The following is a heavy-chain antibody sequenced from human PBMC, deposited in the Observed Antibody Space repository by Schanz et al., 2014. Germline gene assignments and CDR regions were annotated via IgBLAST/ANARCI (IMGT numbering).Heavy chain of an antibody. V-gene: IGHV3-23*04. Sequence: VQLVESGGGVVQPGRSLRLSCAASGFTFSNHALSWVRQAPGKGLEWVSTVYMSAASTRYADSVKGRFIISRDSSKNTLFLQMNSLRPEDTALYFCARDEGRDGYNLAFDVWGQGTLXTVSS. CDR2: VYMSAAST. CDR3: ARDEGRDGYNLAFDV. J-gene: IGHJ3*01. D-gene: IGHD5-12*01. CDR1: GFTFSNHA.